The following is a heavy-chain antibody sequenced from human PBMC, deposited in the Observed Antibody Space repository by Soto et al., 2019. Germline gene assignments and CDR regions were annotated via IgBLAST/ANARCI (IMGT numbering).Heavy chain of an antibody. CDR3: ARLILAFTEPFDY. CDR2: IYHSTRP. Sequence: SEPQALTCWVSGCTIAIGAYSWIWIRQPPGKGLEWIGYIYHSTRPYYNPSLTSRVTISVDRSKNQLSLRLSSVTAADTAVYYCARLILAFTEPFDYWVQGTLVTVSS. CDR1: GCTIAIGAYS. J-gene: IGHJ4*02. V-gene: IGHV4-30-2*01. D-gene: IGHD2-15*01.